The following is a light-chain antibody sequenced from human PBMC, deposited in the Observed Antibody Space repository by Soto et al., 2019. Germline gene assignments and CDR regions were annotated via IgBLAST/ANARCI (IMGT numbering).Light chain of an antibody. Sequence: QAVVTQPPSVSAAPGQKVTISCSGSSSNIGDISVSWYQQLPGTAPKLLIYDNNQRPSGIPDRFSGSKSGTSATLGITGLQTGDEADYYCATWDTSLSAWVFGGGTQLTVL. CDR1: SSNIGDIS. CDR2: DNN. J-gene: IGLJ3*02. V-gene: IGLV1-51*01. CDR3: ATWDTSLSAWV.